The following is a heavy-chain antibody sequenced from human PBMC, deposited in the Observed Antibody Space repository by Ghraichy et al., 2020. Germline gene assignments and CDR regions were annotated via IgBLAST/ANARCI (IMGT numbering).Heavy chain of an antibody. V-gene: IGHV4-39*07. CDR2: IYYSGST. CDR3: ARDGPRSWPNY. Sequence: TLSLTCTVSGGSISSSSYYWGWIRQPPGKGLEWIGSIYYSGSTYYNPSLKSRVTISVDTSKNQFSLKLGSVTAADTAVYYCARDGPRSWPNYWGQGTLVTVSS. CDR1: GGSISSSSYY. D-gene: IGHD6-13*01. J-gene: IGHJ4*02.